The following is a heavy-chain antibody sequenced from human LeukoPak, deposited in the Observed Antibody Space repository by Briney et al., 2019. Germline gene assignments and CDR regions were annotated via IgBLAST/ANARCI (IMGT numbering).Heavy chain of an antibody. CDR2: ISGGSNYI. V-gene: IGHV3-21*01. Sequence: GGSLRLSCAASGFTFSTYNMNWVRQAPGKGLEWVSSISGGSNYIYYADSVKGRFTISRDNANNSLYLQMTSLRAEDTAVYYCAREEQQLVQGGFDYWGQGTLVTVSS. D-gene: IGHD6-13*01. CDR3: AREEQQLVQGGFDY. CDR1: GFTFSTYN. J-gene: IGHJ4*02.